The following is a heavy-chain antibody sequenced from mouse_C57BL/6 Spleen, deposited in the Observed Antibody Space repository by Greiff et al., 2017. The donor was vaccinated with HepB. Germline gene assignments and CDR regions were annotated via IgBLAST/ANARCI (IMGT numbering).Heavy chain of an antibody. Sequence: VQLKESGGGLVQPGGSLKLSCAASGFTFSDYYMYWVRQTPEKRLEWVAYISNGGGSTYYPDTVKGRFTISRDNAKNTLYLQMSRLKSEDTAMYYCARHDRGFDYWGQGTTLTVSS. J-gene: IGHJ2*01. V-gene: IGHV5-12*01. CDR1: GFTFSDYY. D-gene: IGHD3-2*01. CDR2: ISNGGGST. CDR3: ARHDRGFDY.